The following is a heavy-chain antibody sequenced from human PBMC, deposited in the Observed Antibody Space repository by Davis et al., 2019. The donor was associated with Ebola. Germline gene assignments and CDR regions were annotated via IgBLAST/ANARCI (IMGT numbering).Heavy chain of an antibody. Sequence: ASVKVSCKASGYTFTSYGISWVRQAPGQGLDWMGWISPYNGNTNYAQKIQGRVTMTTDTSTSTAYMELSSLRSEDTAVYYCARDTGYCSGGSCYYFDYWGQGTTVTVSS. V-gene: IGHV1-18*01. CDR1: GYTFTSYG. CDR2: ISPYNGNT. CDR3: ARDTGYCSGGSCYYFDY. D-gene: IGHD2-15*01. J-gene: IGHJ4*03.